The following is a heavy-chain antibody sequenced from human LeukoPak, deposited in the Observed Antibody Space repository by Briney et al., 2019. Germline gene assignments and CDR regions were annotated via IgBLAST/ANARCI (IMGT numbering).Heavy chain of an antibody. D-gene: IGHD4-17*01. CDR3: AIHYGDYFDY. J-gene: IGHJ4*02. V-gene: IGHV4-34*01. CDR1: GGSFSGYY. CDR2: INHSGST. Sequence: PSETLSLTCAVYGGSFSGYYWSWTRQPPGKGLEWIGEINHSGSTNYNPSLKSRVTISVDTSKNQFSLKLSSVTAADTAVYYCAIHYGDYFDYWGQGTLVTVSS.